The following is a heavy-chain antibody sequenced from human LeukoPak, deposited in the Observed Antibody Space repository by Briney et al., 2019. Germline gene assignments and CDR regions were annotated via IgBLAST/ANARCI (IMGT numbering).Heavy chain of an antibody. CDR1: GGSLGRSNTY. D-gene: IGHD2-21*01. CDR3: ARHRGGGGYHYMDV. Sequence: SETLSLTCTVSGGSLGRSNTYWGWIRQTPGKGLEWLGTILHSGYTYNNPSLKSRVTMSVDSSKNQFSLSLSSVTAADTAVYFCARHRGGGGYHYMDVWGKGTTVIDSS. V-gene: IGHV4-39*01. J-gene: IGHJ6*03. CDR2: ILHSGYT.